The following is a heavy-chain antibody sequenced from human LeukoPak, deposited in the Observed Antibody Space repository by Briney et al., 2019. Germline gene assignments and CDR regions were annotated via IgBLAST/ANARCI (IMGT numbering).Heavy chain of an antibody. CDR1: GASMSSYY. D-gene: IGHD5-12*01. J-gene: IGHJ6*03. Sequence: SETLFLTCTVSGASMSSYYWTWIRQTPGKGLEWIGYIYYSGSTDYNPSLRSRVIISVDTSKNQFSLRLSPVTAADTAVYYCARGRRSGYDYYYYYYMDVWGQGATVTIS. V-gene: IGHV4-59*01. CDR2: IYYSGST. CDR3: ARGRRSGYDYYYYYYMDV.